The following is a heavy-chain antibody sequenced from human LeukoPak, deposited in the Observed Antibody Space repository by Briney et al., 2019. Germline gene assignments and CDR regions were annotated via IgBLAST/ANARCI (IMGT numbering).Heavy chain of an antibody. CDR2: ISSSNYI. CDR3: ARAFPYYYYGMDV. Sequence: GGSLRLSCAASGFTFSSYSMNWVRQAPGKGLEWVSSISSSNYIYYADSVKGRFTISRDNAKNSLYLQMNSLRAEDTAVYYCARAFPYYYYGMDVWGQGTTVTVSS. CDR1: GFTFSSYS. J-gene: IGHJ6*02. V-gene: IGHV3-21*01.